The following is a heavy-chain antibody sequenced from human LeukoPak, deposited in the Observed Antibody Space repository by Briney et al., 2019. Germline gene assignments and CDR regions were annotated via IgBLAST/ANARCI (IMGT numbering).Heavy chain of an antibody. CDR3: ARGGYGYSSSWYGGGYYYGMDV. Sequence: ASVKVSCKASGYTFTSYDINWVRQATGQGLEWMGWINPNSGGTNYAQKFQGWVTMTRDTSISTAYMELSRLRSDDTAVYYCARGGYGYSSSWYGGGYYYGMDVWGQGTTVTVSS. D-gene: IGHD6-13*01. CDR2: INPNSGGT. V-gene: IGHV1-2*04. J-gene: IGHJ6*02. CDR1: GYTFTSYD.